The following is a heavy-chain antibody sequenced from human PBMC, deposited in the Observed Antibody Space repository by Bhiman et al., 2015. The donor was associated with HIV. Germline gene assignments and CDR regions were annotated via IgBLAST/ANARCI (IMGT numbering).Heavy chain of an antibody. J-gene: IGHJ4*02. CDR2: IWYDGSNK. V-gene: IGHV3-33*06. D-gene: IGHD6-19*01. CDR1: GFIFSDYG. Sequence: QVQLVESGGGAVQPGRSLRLSCAASGFIFSDYGMHWVRQAPGKGLEWVAIIWYDGSNKYYADSVKGRFTISRDILKKTLFLQMNSLRVEDTGTYYCAKETRPGYSSGGVQWGQGTLVTVSS. CDR3: AKETRPGYSSGGVQ.